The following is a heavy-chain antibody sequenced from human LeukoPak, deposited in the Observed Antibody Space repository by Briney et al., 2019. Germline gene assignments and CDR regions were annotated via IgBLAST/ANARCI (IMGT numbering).Heavy chain of an antibody. D-gene: IGHD2-15*01. J-gene: IGHJ4*02. Sequence: GASVKVSCKASGGTFSSYAISWVRQAPGQGLEWMGGIIPIFGTANYAQKFQGRVTITADESTSTAYMELSSLRSEDTAVYYCARSMGTHCSGGSCYSGLDYWGQGTLVTVSS. CDR3: ARSMGTHCSGGSCYSGLDY. V-gene: IGHV1-69*13. CDR2: IIPIFGTA. CDR1: GGTFSSYA.